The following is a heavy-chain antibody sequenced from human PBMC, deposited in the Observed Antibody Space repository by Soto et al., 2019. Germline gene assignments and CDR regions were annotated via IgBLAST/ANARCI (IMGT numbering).Heavy chain of an antibody. J-gene: IGHJ4*02. CDR2: FDPEDGET. V-gene: IGHV1-24*01. Sequence: ASVKVSCKVSGYTLTELSMHWVRQAPGKGLEWMGGFDPEDGETIYAQKFQGRVTMTEDTSTDPAYMELGSLRSEDTAVYYCATDYDILTKRDYWGQGTLVTVSS. D-gene: IGHD3-9*01. CDR3: ATDYDILTKRDY. CDR1: GYTLTELS.